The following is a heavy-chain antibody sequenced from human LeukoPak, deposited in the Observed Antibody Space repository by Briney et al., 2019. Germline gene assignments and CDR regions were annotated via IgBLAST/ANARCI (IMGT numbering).Heavy chain of an antibody. V-gene: IGHV3-23*01. J-gene: IGHJ6*03. D-gene: IGHD4-17*01. CDR2: ISGSGGST. CDR3: ARALNYGDYVYYYYYYMDV. Sequence: GSLRLSCAASGFTFSSYAMSWVRQAPGKGLDWVSAISGSGGSTYYADSVKGRFTISRDNSKNTLYLQMNSLRAEDTALYYCARALNYGDYVYYYYYYMDVWGKGTTVTVSS. CDR1: GFTFSSYA.